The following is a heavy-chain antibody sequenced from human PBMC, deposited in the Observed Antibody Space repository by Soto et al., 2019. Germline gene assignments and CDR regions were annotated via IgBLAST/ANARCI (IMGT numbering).Heavy chain of an antibody. J-gene: IGHJ3*02. CDR1: GFTFSNYW. CDR3: ARDIAYSTFDI. D-gene: IGHD2-21*01. V-gene: IGHV3-7*01. Sequence: DVELVQSGGGLVQPGGSLRLSCAASGFTFSNYWLAWVRQTPGQGLEWVANINNAGSEISYLDSVKGRFTISRDNVQNTLYLEIHSLGVEDTALFFCARDIAYSTFDIWGQGTVVTVSP. CDR2: INNAGSEI.